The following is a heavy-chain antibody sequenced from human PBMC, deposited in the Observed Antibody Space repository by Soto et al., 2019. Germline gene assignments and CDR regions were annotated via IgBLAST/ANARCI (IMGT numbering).Heavy chain of an antibody. Sequence: SVKVSCKESVGTFSSYAIAWVRQAPGQGLEWMGGIIPIFGIPNYAQKFQGRVAITADESTNTAYMELSSLRSDDTAVYYCAKAAQTRFNWNDLGNWFDHRGQGTLVTVSS. D-gene: IGHD1-1*01. CDR1: VGTFSSYA. CDR2: IIPIFGIP. CDR3: AKAAQTRFNWNDLGNWFDH. J-gene: IGHJ5*02. V-gene: IGHV1-69*13.